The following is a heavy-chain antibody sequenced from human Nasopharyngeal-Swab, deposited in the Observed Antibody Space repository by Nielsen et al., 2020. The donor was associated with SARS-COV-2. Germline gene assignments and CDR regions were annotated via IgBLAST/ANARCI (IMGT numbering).Heavy chain of an antibody. Sequence: GESLKISYAASGFTFSSYWMTWVRQAPGKGLEWVANMNPDGSETYYVDSVKGRFTISRDNSKDTLYLQMNSLRPEDTAVYTCAKEGPGMFGVVGLDVWGQGTTVTVSS. CDR1: GFTFSSYW. J-gene: IGHJ6*02. CDR2: MNPDGSET. D-gene: IGHD3-3*01. V-gene: IGHV3-7*01. CDR3: AKEGPGMFGVVGLDV.